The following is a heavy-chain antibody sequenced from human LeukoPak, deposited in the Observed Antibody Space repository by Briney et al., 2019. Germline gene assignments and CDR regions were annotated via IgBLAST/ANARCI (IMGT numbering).Heavy chain of an antibody. CDR2: IEYSGGSA. V-gene: IGHV3-23*01. D-gene: IGHD5-18*01. J-gene: IGHJ4*02. CDR3: VEGGAARFDY. Sequence: PGGSLRLSCIVSGFTLSSYEMSWIRQAPGKGLEWVASIEYSGGSAYYADSVKGRFTISRDNSKNTLYLQMNSLRAEDTAVYYCVEGGAARFDYWGQGTLVAVSS. CDR1: GFTLSSYE.